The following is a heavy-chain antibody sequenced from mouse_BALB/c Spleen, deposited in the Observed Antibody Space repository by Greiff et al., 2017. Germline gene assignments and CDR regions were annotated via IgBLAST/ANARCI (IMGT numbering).Heavy chain of an antibody. D-gene: IGHD2-4*01. CDR1: GYTFTSYY. CDR2: IYPGNVNT. CDR3: ARGDYDFSWFAY. V-gene: IGHV1S56*01. Sequence: QVQLKQSGPELVKPGASVRISCKASGYTFTSYYIHWVKQRPGQGLEWIGWIYPGNVNTKYNEKFKGKATLTADKSSSTAYMQLSSLTSEDSAVYFCARGDYDFSWFAYWGQGTLVTVAA. J-gene: IGHJ3*01.